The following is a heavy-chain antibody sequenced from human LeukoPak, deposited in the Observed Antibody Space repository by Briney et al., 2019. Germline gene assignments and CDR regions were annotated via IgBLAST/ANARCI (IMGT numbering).Heavy chain of an antibody. CDR2: IRNTGSYT. J-gene: IGHJ4*02. CDR1: GFTFSGYS. V-gene: IGHV3-21*04. D-gene: IGHD3-10*01. CDR3: AKDLYYYGSGNYIDY. Sequence: GGSLRLSCAASGFTFSGYSLTWVRQAPGKGLEWVSSIRNTGSYTYYLDSVKGRFTISRDNAKNSTFLQMNSLRAEDTAIYYCAKDLYYYGSGNYIDYWGQGTLVTVSS.